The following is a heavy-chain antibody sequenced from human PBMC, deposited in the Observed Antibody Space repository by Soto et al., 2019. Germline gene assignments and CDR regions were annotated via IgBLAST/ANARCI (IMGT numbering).Heavy chain of an antibody. Sequence: SETLPLTCTVSGGSISSYYWSWIRQPPGKGLEWIGYIYYSGSTNYNPSLKSRVTISVDTSKNQFSLKLSSVTAADTAVYYCARGEGSCTNGVCYGYYYGMEVWGQGTTVTVSS. J-gene: IGHJ6*02. CDR2: IYYSGST. CDR3: ARGEGSCTNGVCYGYYYGMEV. D-gene: IGHD2-8*01. V-gene: IGHV4-59*01. CDR1: GGSISSYY.